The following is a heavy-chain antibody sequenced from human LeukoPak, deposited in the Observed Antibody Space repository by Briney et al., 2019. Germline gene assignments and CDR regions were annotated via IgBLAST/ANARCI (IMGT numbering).Heavy chain of an antibody. CDR2: IYYSGST. CDR3: ASETANYFDY. V-gene: IGHV4-31*03. D-gene: IGHD2-21*02. J-gene: IGHJ4*02. Sequence: SETLSLTCTVSGGSISSGGHYWSWIRRHPGKGLEWIGNIYYSGSTSYNPSLKSRLTISVDTSKNQFSLRLSSVTAADTAVYYCASETANYFDYWGQGTLVTVSS. CDR1: GGSISSGGHY.